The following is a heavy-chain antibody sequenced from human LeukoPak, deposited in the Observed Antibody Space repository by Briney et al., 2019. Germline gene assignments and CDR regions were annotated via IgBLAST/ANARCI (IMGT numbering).Heavy chain of an antibody. CDR1: GFTLSSYG. CDR2: IWYDGSNK. J-gene: IGHJ4*02. V-gene: IGHV3-33*01. CDR3: ARRPRYSGSYFDY. D-gene: IGHD1-26*01. Sequence: PGRSLRLSCAASGFTLSSYGMHWVRQAPGKGLEWVAVIWYDGSNKYYADSVKGRFTISRDNSKNTLYLQMNSLRAEDTAVYYCARRPRYSGSYFDYWGQGTLVTVSS.